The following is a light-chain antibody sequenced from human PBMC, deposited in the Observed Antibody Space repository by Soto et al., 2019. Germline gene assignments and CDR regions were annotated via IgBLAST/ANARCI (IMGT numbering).Light chain of an antibody. CDR2: GAS. CDR1: QSVSSK. J-gene: IGKJ2*01. Sequence: EILMTQSPATLSVSPGERATLSCRASQSVSSKLAWYQQKPGQAPRLLIYGASTRATGIPARFSGSGSGTDFTLTISSLQSEDFAIYYCQQYNNWPPGTFGQGTKLEIK. V-gene: IGKV3D-15*01. CDR3: QQYNNWPPGT.